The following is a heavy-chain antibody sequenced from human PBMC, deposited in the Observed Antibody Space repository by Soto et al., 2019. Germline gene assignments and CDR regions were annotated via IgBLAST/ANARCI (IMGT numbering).Heavy chain of an antibody. Sequence: EVQLLESGGGLVQPGGSLRLSCAASGFTFSSNGMSWVRQAPGKGLEWVSGISGSGGTTNYADSVKGRFNISRDHSKNTLYLQMYCLRVEYTAVYYCAKEHGTVWGQGTTVTVS. CDR2: ISGSGGTT. CDR1: GFTFSSNG. V-gene: IGHV3-23*01. J-gene: IGHJ6*02. CDR3: AKEHGTV. D-gene: IGHD1-1*01.